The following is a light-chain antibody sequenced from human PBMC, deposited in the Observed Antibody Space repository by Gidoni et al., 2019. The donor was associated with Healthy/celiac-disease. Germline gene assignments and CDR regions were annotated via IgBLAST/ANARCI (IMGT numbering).Light chain of an antibody. CDR1: QSVSSN. CDR3: QQYNNWPPRT. J-gene: IGKJ4*01. CDR2: GAS. V-gene: IGKV3-15*01. Sequence: VMTHSPAPLSVSPGERATLSCRASQSVSSNFAWYQQKTGQAPRLLIYGASTRATGIPARCSGSGSGTEVTLTISSLQAEDFAVYYCQQYNNWPPRTFGGGTKVEIK.